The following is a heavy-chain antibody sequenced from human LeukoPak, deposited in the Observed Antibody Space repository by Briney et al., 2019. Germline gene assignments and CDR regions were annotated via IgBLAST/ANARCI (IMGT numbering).Heavy chain of an antibody. CDR2: ISYDGSNK. CDR3: AKDKPQDIVVVPAASVSYWFDP. D-gene: IGHD2-2*01. J-gene: IGHJ5*02. Sequence: PGGSLRLSCAASGFTFSSYGMHWVRQAPGKGLEWVAVISYDGSNKYYADSVKGRFTISRDNSKNTLYLQMNSLRAEDTAVYYCAKDKPQDIVVVPAASVSYWFDPWGQGTLVTVSS. CDR1: GFTFSSYG. V-gene: IGHV3-30*18.